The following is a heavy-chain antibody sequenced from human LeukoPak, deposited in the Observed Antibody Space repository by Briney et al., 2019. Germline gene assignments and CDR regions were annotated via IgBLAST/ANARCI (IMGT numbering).Heavy chain of an antibody. CDR2: INHSGST. V-gene: IGHV4-34*01. CDR3: ARAPGMVYAIGVSGVDY. Sequence: SETLSLTCAVYGGPFSGYYWSWIRQPPGKGLEWIGEINHSGSTNYNPSLKSRVTISVDTSKNQFSLKLSSVTAADTAVYYCARAPGMVYAIGVSGVDYWGQGTLVTVSS. CDR1: GGPFSGYY. J-gene: IGHJ4*02. D-gene: IGHD2-8*01.